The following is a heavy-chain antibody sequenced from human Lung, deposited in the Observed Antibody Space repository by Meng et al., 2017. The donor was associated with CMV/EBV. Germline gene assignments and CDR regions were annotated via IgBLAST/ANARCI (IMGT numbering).Heavy chain of an antibody. D-gene: IGHD6-13*01. V-gene: IGHV1-2*02. Sequence: ASVXVSXKASGYTFTGYYMHWVRQAPGQGLEWMGWINPNSGGTNYAQKFQGRVTMTRDTSISTAYMELSRLRSDDTAVYYCARGVAAAPTIYYFDYWGQETXVTVDS. J-gene: IGHJ4*02. CDR2: INPNSGGT. CDR1: GYTFTGYY. CDR3: ARGVAAAPTIYYFDY.